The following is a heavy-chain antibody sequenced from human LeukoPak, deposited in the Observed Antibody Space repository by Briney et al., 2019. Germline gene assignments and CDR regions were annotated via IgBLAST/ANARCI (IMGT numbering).Heavy chain of an antibody. D-gene: IGHD3-3*02. CDR3: ARAFEAHYYYYGMDV. Sequence: SETLSLTCTVSGGSISSYYWSWIRQLPGKGLEWIGYIYYSGSTNYNPSLKSRVTISVDTSKNQFSLKLSSVTAADTAVYYCARAFEAHYYYYGMDVWGQGTTVTVSS. CDR1: GGSISSYY. V-gene: IGHV4-59*01. J-gene: IGHJ6*02. CDR2: IYYSGST.